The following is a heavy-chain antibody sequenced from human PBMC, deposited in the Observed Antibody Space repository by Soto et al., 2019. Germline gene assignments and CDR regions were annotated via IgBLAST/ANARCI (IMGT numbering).Heavy chain of an antibody. CDR2: ISQRGSA. D-gene: IGHD6-13*01. V-gene: IGHV4-4*02. CDR1: GASISSVYW. Sequence: QVQLQESGPGLVKPSGTLSLTCDVSGASISSVYWWSWVRQSPGKGLEWIGEISQRGSANYRPSLKSRFPMSLDTSKIQFSLRLTSVTAADTAVYYCARYSALSGTYYFDYWGQGTLVTVSS. J-gene: IGHJ4*02. CDR3: ARYSALSGTYYFDY.